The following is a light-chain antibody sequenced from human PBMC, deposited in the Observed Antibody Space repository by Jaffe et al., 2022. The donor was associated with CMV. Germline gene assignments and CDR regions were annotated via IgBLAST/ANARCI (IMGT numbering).Light chain of an antibody. CDR2: DVT. J-gene: IGLJ3*02. CDR1: SSDIGRYDF. Sequence: QSALTQPASVSGSPGQSVTISCTGTSSDIGRYDFVSWYQQHPRKAPKLLIYDVTNRPSGVSDRFSGSKSGNTASLTISGLQAEDEADYYCSSYTNTSPWVFGGGTKLTVL. V-gene: IGLV2-14*03. CDR3: SSYTNTSPWV.